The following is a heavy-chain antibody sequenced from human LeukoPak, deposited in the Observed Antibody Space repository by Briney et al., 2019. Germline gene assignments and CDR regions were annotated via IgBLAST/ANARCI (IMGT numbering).Heavy chain of an antibody. CDR1: GGSISSYY. CDR2: IYTSGST. D-gene: IGHD6-19*01. V-gene: IGHV4-4*07. J-gene: IGHJ4*02. Sequence: SETLSLTCTVSGGSISSYYWSWIRQPAGKGLEWIGRIYTSGSTNYNPSLKSRVTMSVDTSKNQFSLKLSSVTAADTAVYYRAREGDSSGWYYPFDYWGQGTLVTVSS. CDR3: AREGDSSGWYYPFDY.